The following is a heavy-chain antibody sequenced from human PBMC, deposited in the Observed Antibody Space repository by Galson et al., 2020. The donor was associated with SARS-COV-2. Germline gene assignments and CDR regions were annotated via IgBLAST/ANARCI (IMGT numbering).Heavy chain of an antibody. V-gene: IGHV3-30-3*01. CDR3: ARDGENYDFWSGYFTDPIYYYYYYMDV. CDR1: GFTFSSYA. D-gene: IGHD3-3*01. J-gene: IGHJ6*03. Sequence: GESLKISCAASGFTFSSYAMHWVRQAPGKGLEWVAVISYDGSNKYYADSVKGRFTISRDNSKNTLYLQMNSLRAEDTAVYYCARDGENYDFWSGYFTDPIYYYYYYMDVWGKGTTVTVSS. CDR2: ISYDGSNK.